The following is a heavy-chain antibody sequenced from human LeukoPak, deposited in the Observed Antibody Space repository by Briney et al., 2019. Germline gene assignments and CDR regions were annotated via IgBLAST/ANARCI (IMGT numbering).Heavy chain of an antibody. Sequence: SETLSLTCTVSGGSISSYYWSWIRQPPGKGLEWIGYIYYSGSTNYNPSLKSRVTISVDTSKNQFSLKPSSVTAADTAVYYCARGGSFDSSGYNWGQGTLVTVSS. J-gene: IGHJ4*02. D-gene: IGHD3-22*01. CDR1: GGSISSYY. CDR3: ARGGSFDSSGYN. V-gene: IGHV4-59*01. CDR2: IYYSGST.